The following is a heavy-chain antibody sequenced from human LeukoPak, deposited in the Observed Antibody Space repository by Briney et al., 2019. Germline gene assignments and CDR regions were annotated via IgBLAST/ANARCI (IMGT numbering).Heavy chain of an antibody. CDR2: IYHSGST. D-gene: IGHD4-17*01. CDR3: ARVHGDYYFDY. J-gene: IGHJ4*02. V-gene: IGHV4-30-2*01. Sequence: SETLSLTCAVSGGSISSGGYSWSWIRQPPGKGLEWIGYIYHSGSTYYNPSLESRVTISVDRSKNQFSLKLSSVTAADTAVYYCARVHGDYYFDYWGQGTLVTVSS. CDR1: GGSISSGGYS.